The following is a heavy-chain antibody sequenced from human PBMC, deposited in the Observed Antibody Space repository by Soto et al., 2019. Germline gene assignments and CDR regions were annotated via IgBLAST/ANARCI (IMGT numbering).Heavy chain of an antibody. J-gene: IGHJ6*02. CDR1: GFTFSSYA. CDR3: ARVGQSGYYYYGMDV. V-gene: IGHV3-30-3*01. D-gene: IGHD6-19*01. Sequence: QVQLVESGGGVVQPGRSLRLSCAASGFTFSSYAMHWVRQAPGKGLEWVAVISYDGSNKYYADSVKGRFTISRDNSKNPLYLQMNRLRAEDTAVYYCARVGQSGYYYYGMDVWGQGTTVTVSS. CDR2: ISYDGSNK.